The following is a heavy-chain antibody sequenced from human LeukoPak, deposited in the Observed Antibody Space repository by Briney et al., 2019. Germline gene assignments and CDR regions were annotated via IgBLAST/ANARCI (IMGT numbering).Heavy chain of an antibody. CDR1: GYTFTSYG. D-gene: IGHD3-9*01. CDR3: ARAIVLRYFDWLFSAPNYYYGMDV. CDR2: INAYNGNT. J-gene: IGHJ6*02. V-gene: IGHV1-18*01. Sequence: ASVKVSCKASGYTFTSYGISWVRQAPGQGLEWMGWINAYNGNTNYAQKLQGRVTMTTDTSTSTAYMEPRSLRSDDTAVYYCARAIVLRYFDWLFSAPNYYYGMDVWGQGTTVTVSS.